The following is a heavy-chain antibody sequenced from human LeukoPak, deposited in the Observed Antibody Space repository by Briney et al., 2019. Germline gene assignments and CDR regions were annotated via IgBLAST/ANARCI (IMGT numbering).Heavy chain of an antibody. V-gene: IGHV3-7*01. CDR1: GFDFSGFS. Sequence: GGSLRLSCVVSGFDFSGFSMSWVRQAPGKGLEWVAIMDEYGSDIFYVESVKGRFIISRANAKNSLYLQMNSLRAEDTAVYYCARDYSYGSTLNWFDPWGQGTLVTVSS. CDR2: MDEYGSDI. CDR3: ARDYSYGSTLNWFDP. D-gene: IGHD5-18*01. J-gene: IGHJ5*02.